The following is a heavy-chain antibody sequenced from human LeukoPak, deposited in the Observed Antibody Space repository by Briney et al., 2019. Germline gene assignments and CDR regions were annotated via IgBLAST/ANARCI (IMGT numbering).Heavy chain of an antibody. J-gene: IGHJ6*02. CDR1: GGSISSSSYY. Sequence: SETLSLTCTVSGGSISSSSYYWSWIRQSPGKGLEWIGYFSYSGSTHYSPSLTSRVAISVDTSRNQLSLKLKSVTAADTAIYYCARADESLVYGMDVWGQGTTVIVSS. CDR2: FSYSGST. V-gene: IGHV4-61*05. CDR3: ARADESLVYGMDV.